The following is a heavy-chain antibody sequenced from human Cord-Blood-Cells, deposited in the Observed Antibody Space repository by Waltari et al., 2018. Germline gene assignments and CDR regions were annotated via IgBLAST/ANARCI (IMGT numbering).Heavy chain of an antibody. J-gene: IGHJ3*02. CDR2: ISGSGGST. D-gene: IGHD4-17*01. CDR1: GFTFSSYA. V-gene: IGHV3-23*01. Sequence: EVQLLASGGGLVQPGGSLRLSCAASGFTFSSYAMSWVRQAPGKGLEWVSAISGSGGSTYDADAVKGRFTSSIYNAKNPLYLQMNSLRADDTAVYYCAKYIAPDYVHAFDIWGQGTMVTVSS. CDR3: AKYIAPDYVHAFDI.